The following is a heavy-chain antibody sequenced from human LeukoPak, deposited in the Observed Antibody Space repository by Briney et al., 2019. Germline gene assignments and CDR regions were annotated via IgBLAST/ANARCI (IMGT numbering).Heavy chain of an antibody. J-gene: IGHJ4*02. CDR3: ARLAVVTLNPNDY. CDR1: GGSISSYY. V-gene: IGHV4-59*08. Sequence: SETLSLTCTVSGGSISSYYWSWTRQPPGKGLEWIGYIYYSGSTNYNPSLKSRVTISVDTSKNQFSLKLSSVTAADTAVYYCARLAVVTLNPNDYWGQGTLVTVSS. CDR2: IYYSGST. D-gene: IGHD2-15*01.